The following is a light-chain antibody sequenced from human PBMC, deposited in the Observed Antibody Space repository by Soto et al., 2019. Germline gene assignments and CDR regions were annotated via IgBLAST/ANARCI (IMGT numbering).Light chain of an antibody. Sequence: EIVLTQSPGTLSLSPGERATLSCRASQSVSSSDLAWYQQKPGQAPRLLIYGASSRATGIPDRFSGSGSGTDFTLTINSLEPEDFAVYYCQQYGSSPFTFGPGTKVDIK. J-gene: IGKJ3*01. CDR3: QQYGSSPFT. V-gene: IGKV3-20*01. CDR2: GAS. CDR1: QSVSSSD.